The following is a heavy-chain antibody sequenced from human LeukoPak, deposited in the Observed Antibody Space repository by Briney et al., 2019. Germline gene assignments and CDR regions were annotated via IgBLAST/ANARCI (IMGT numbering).Heavy chain of an antibody. J-gene: IGHJ6*03. CDR3: ARELTVAGHYMDV. Sequence: PGGSLRLSCASSGFTFSDYYMIWIRQAPGKGLELVSYISRGGNTIYYADSVKGRFIISRDNAKNSLYLQMSSLRAEDTAVYYCARELTVAGHYMDVWGKGTTVTVSS. D-gene: IGHD6-19*01. CDR1: GFTFSDYY. V-gene: IGHV3-11*01. CDR2: ISRGGNTI.